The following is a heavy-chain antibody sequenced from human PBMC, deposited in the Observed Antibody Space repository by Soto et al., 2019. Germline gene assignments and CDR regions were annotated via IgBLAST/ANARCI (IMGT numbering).Heavy chain of an antibody. CDR1: GFNFRSYG. Sequence: GGSQRLSCAASGFNFRSYGRNWVRQAPGKGPEWVSYISSGSSTIYYADSVKGRFTVSRDNAKNSLFLQMNSLRAEDTAVYYCARAGDSGGYYWFDPWGQGTLVTVSS. J-gene: IGHJ5*02. V-gene: IGHV3-48*01. CDR3: ARAGDSGGYYWFDP. D-gene: IGHD3-22*01. CDR2: ISSGSSTI.